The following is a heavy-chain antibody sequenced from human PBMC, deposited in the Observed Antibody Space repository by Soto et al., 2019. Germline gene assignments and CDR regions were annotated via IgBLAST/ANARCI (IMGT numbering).Heavy chain of an antibody. D-gene: IGHD3-9*01. CDR2: INPNSGGT. J-gene: IGHJ6*02. Sequence: QVQLVQSGAEVKKPGASVKVSCKASGYTFTGYYMHWVRQAPGQGLEWMGWINPNSGGTNYAQKFQGRVTVTRDTSISTAYMELSRLRSDDTAVYYCARSHGSITYYDILTGYYNGMDVWGQGTTVTVSS. CDR3: ARSHGSITYYDILTGYYNGMDV. CDR1: GYTFTGYY. V-gene: IGHV1-2*02.